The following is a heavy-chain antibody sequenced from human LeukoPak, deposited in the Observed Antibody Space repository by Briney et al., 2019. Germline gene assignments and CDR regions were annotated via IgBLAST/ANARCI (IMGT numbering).Heavy chain of an antibody. D-gene: IGHD6-19*01. Sequence: GGPLRLSCAATGLSVSSNFMSWVRQAPGKGLEWVSVIHGGGSTYYADSVKGRFTISRDTPKNTLYLQMNSLRVEDTAVYYCASWPVGWYGEDSWGQGTLVTVSS. V-gene: IGHV3-53*01. J-gene: IGHJ4*02. CDR3: ASWPVGWYGEDS. CDR1: GLSVSSNF. CDR2: IHGGGST.